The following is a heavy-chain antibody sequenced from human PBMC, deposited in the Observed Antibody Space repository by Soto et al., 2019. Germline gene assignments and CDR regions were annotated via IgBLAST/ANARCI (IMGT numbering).Heavy chain of an antibody. CDR3: ARVLQQVVQYYYYYGMDV. J-gene: IGHJ6*02. V-gene: IGHV1-46*03. CDR1: GYTFTSYY. CDR2: INPSGGST. Sequence: ASVKVSCKASGYTFTSYYMHWVRQAPGQGLEWMGIINPSGGSTSYAQKFHGRVTMTRDTSTSTVYMELSSLRSEDTAVYYCARVLQQVVQYYYYYGMDVWSQGTTVTVSS. D-gene: IGHD6-13*01.